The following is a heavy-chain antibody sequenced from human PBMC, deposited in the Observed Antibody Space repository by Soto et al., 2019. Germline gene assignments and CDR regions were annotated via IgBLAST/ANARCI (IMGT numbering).Heavy chain of an antibody. J-gene: IGHJ6*04. CDR3: SGLTVSEYSSSWNYYYGMEV. Sequence: QVKLVHSGAEVKKPGSSVKVACKASGGDFSSYTFSWVRQAPGQGLEWMVRINPLIAIPNYAQKIQERVTITADKSPRTGYMPLSIRRSEDSAVDYCSGLTVSEYSSSWNYYYGMEVWGKWTSVTVSS. D-gene: IGHD6-13*01. V-gene: IGHV1-69*02. CDR1: GGDFSSYT. CDR2: INPLIAIP.